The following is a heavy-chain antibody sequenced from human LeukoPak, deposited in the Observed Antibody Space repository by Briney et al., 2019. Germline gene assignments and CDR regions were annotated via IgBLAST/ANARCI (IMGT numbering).Heavy chain of an antibody. V-gene: IGHV1-2*02. CDR3: ARGLRVAGTFDPGFDY. CDR2: INPNSGGT. CDR1: GYTFTGYY. Sequence: ASVKVSCEASGYTFTGYYLHWVRQAPGQGLEWMGWINPNSGGTNYAQNFQGRVTMTRDTSISTAYMELRNLRSDDTAVYYCARGLRVAGTFDPGFDYWGRGTLVTVSS. J-gene: IGHJ4*02. D-gene: IGHD6-19*01.